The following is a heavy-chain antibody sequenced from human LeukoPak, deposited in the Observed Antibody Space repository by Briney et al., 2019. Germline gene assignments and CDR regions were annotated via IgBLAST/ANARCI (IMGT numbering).Heavy chain of an antibody. Sequence: EASVKVSCQASGYTSTNYFLHWVGQAPGQGLEWMGIINPITGTTTYAQKFQGRVTMTRDTSTGTVYMELSSLRSEDTAVYYCAREERLIAATGRGAFDYWGQGTLVTVSS. J-gene: IGHJ4*02. CDR3: AREERLIAATGRGAFDY. CDR2: INPITGTT. V-gene: IGHV1-46*01. D-gene: IGHD6-13*01. CDR1: GYTSTNYF.